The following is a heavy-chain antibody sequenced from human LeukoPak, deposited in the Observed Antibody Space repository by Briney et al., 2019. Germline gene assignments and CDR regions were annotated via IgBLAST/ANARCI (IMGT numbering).Heavy chain of an antibody. V-gene: IGHV4-34*01. D-gene: IGHD2-15*01. CDR1: GGSFSGYY. J-gene: IGHJ5*02. CDR3: ARDSHQYCGGGSCYSGGWFDP. Sequence: SETLSLTCAVYGGSFSGYYWSWIRQPPGKGLEWIGEINHSGSTNYNPSLKSRVTISVDTSKNQFSLKVSSVTAANTAVYYCARDSHQYCGGGSCYSGGWFDPWGQGTLVTVSS. CDR2: INHSGST.